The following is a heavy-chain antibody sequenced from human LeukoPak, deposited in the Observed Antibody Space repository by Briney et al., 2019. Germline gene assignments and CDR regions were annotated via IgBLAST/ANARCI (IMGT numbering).Heavy chain of an antibody. CDR1: GFTFSSYW. D-gene: IGHD5-18*01. CDR3: ARDVTWIQLWLHFDY. Sequence: PGGSPRLSCAASGFTFSSYWMSWVRQAPGKGLEWVANIKQDGSEKYYVDSVKGRFTISRDNAKNSLYLQMNSLRAEDTAVYYCARDVTWIQLWLHFDYWGQGTLVTVSS. CDR2: IKQDGSEK. J-gene: IGHJ4*02. V-gene: IGHV3-7*01.